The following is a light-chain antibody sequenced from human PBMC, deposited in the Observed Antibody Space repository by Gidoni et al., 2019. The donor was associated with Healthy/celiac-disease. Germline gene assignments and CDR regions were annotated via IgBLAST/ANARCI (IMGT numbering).Light chain of an antibody. J-gene: IGLJ2*01. Sequence: QSALTQPASVSVSPGQSITISCTGTSSYVGGYNYVSWYQQHPGKAPKLMIYEVSNRPSGVSNRFSGSKSGNTASLTISGRQAEDEADYYCSSYTSSSSVVFGGGTKRTVL. CDR1: SSYVGGYNY. V-gene: IGLV2-14*01. CDR2: EVS. CDR3: SSYTSSSSVV.